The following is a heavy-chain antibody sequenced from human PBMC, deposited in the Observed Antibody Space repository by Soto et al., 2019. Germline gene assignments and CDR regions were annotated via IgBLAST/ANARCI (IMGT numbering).Heavy chain of an antibody. J-gene: IGHJ6*02. V-gene: IGHV3-30*03. CDR2: ISYDGSNK. CDR1: GFTFSSYG. Sequence: QVQLVESGGGVVQPGRSLRLSCAASGFTFSSYGMHWVRQAPGKGLEWVAIISYDGSNKYYADSVKGRFTISRDNSKNTLYLQMNSLRAEDTAVYYCARVVPAAMYYYYGMDVWGQGTTVTASS. D-gene: IGHD2-2*01. CDR3: ARVVPAAMYYYYGMDV.